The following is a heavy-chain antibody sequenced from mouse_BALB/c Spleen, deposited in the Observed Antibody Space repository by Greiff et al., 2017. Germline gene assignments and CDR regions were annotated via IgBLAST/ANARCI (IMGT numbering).Heavy chain of an antibody. D-gene: IGHD2-1*01. Sequence: EVNVVESGGGLVKPGGSLKLSCAASGFTFSSYAMSWVRQTPEKRLEWVATISSGGSYTYYPDSVKGRFTISRDNAKNTLYLQMSSLRSEDTAMYYCARQGNYYFDYWGQGTTLTVSS. CDR2: ISSGGSYT. CDR3: ARQGNYYFDY. CDR1: GFTFSSYA. J-gene: IGHJ2*01. V-gene: IGHV5-9-3*01.